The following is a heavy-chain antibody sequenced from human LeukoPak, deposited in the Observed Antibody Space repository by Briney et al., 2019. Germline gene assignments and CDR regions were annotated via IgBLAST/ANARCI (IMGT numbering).Heavy chain of an antibody. Sequence: ASVKVSCKVSGYTLTELSMHWVRQAPGKGLEWMGGFDPEDGETIYAQKFQGRVTMTEDTSTDTAYMELSSLRSEDTAVYYCAIGYCSSTSCYEDYWGQGTLVTVSS. CDR2: FDPEDGET. J-gene: IGHJ4*02. V-gene: IGHV1-24*01. D-gene: IGHD2-2*01. CDR1: GYTLTELS. CDR3: AIGYCSSTSCYEDY.